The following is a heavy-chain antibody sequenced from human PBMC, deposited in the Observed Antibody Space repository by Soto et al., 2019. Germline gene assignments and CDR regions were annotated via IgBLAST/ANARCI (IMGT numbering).Heavy chain of an antibody. CDR2: IYYSGST. D-gene: IGHD3-10*01. J-gene: IGHJ6*02. V-gene: IGHV4-39*01. CDR1: GCSISSSSYH. CDR3: AFSYGSGLAYGMDV. Sequence: PSETLSLTCTVSGCSISSSSYHWGWFRQPPGKGLEWIGSIYYSGSTYYNPSLKSRVTISVDTSKNQFSLKLSSVTAADTAGYYCAFSYGSGLAYGMDVWGQWTTVT.